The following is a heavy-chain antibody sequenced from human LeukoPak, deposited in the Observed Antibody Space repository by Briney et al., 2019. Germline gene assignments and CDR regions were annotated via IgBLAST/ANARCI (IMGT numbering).Heavy chain of an antibody. CDR3: AREYRSGWSPDY. Sequence: GESLKISCKTSGYSFTTYWIAWVRQMPGKGLEWMGIIYPGDSDTRYSPSFQGQVTISADKSISTAYLQWSSLTTSDTTMYYCAREYRSGWSPDYWSQGTLVTVSS. D-gene: IGHD6-19*01. CDR2: IYPGDSDT. V-gene: IGHV5-51*01. J-gene: IGHJ4*02. CDR1: GYSFTTYW.